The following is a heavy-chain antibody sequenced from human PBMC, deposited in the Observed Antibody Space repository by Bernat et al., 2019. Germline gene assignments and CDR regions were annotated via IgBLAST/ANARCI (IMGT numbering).Heavy chain of an antibody. D-gene: IGHD3-3*01. V-gene: IGHV3-15*01. CDR1: GFTFSNAW. J-gene: IGHJ5*02. CDR2: IKSKTEGGTT. CDR3: TTAGDFWSGPRWFDP. Sequence: EVQLVESGGGLVKPGGSLRLSCAASGFTFSNAWMSWVRQAPGKGLEWVGRIKSKTEGGTTDYAAPVKGRFTISRDDSKNTLYLQMNSLKTEDTAVYYCTTAGDFWSGPRWFDPWGQGTLVTVSS.